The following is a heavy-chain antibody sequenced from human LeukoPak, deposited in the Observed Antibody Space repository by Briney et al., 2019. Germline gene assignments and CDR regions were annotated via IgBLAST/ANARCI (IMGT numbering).Heavy chain of an antibody. V-gene: IGHV3-48*01. Sequence: GGSLRLSCAASGFTFSSYSMNWVRQAPGKGLEWVSYISSSSSTIYYADSVKGRFTISRDNSKNTLYLQMNSLRAEDTAVYYCARDRGGDGYSHFDYWGQGTLVAVSS. CDR1: GFTFSSYS. J-gene: IGHJ4*02. D-gene: IGHD5-24*01. CDR3: ARDRGGDGYSHFDY. CDR2: ISSSSSTI.